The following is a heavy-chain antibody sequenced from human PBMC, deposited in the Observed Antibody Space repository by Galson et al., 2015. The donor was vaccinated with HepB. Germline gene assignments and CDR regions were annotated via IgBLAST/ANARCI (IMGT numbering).Heavy chain of an antibody. J-gene: IGHJ4*02. D-gene: IGHD6-13*01. CDR2: IKQEGSEK. V-gene: IGHV3-7*03. Sequence: SLRLSCAASGFTFSSYWMNWVRQTPGKGLEWVAKIKQEGSEKYYVDSVRGRFTISRDNAKNSLYLQMNSLRAEDTAVYYCARENTLLRSMLPPDAEAADSPPTALFGNWGQVTLVTVSS. CDR3: ARENTLLRSMLPPDAEAADSPPTALFGN. CDR1: GFTFSSYW.